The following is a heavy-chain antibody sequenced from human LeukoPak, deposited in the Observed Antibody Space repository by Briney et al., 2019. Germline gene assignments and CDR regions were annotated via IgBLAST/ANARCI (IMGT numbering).Heavy chain of an antibody. CDR3: AKDLNYYGSGIRSSIDY. V-gene: IGHV3-30*18. D-gene: IGHD3-10*01. Sequence: PGRSLRLSCAASGFTFSSYGMHWVRQAPGKGLEWVAVISYDGSNKYYADSAKGRFTISRDNSKNTLYLQMNSLRAEDTAVYYCAKDLNYYGSGIRSSIDYWGQGTLVTVSS. J-gene: IGHJ4*02. CDR1: GFTFSSYG. CDR2: ISYDGSNK.